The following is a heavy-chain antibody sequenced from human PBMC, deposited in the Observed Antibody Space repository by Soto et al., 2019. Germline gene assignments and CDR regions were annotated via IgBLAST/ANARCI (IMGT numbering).Heavy chain of an antibody. Sequence: ASVKVSCKVSGYTLTELSMHWVRQAPGKGLEWMGGFDPEDGETIYAQKFQGRVTMTEDTSTDTAYMELSSLRSEETAVYYCAPHLSFSSAPLRGMDVWGQGTTVTVSS. CDR1: GYTLTELS. CDR2: FDPEDGET. CDR3: APHLSFSSAPLRGMDV. V-gene: IGHV1-24*01. D-gene: IGHD3-3*01. J-gene: IGHJ6*02.